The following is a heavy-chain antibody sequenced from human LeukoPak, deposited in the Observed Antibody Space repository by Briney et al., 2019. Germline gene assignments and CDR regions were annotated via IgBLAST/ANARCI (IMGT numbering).Heavy chain of an antibody. V-gene: IGHV4-59*01. CDR3: VAAAYKSRFDR. CDR2: IYHSGNT. J-gene: IGHJ5*02. Sequence: SETLSLTCTVSGGSISSYYWSWIRQPPGKGLEWIGYIYHSGNTDYDPSLKSRVTISVDTSKNQFSLKLSSVTAADTAVYYCVAAAYKSRFDRWGRGTLVTVSS. D-gene: IGHD2-15*01. CDR1: GGSISSYY.